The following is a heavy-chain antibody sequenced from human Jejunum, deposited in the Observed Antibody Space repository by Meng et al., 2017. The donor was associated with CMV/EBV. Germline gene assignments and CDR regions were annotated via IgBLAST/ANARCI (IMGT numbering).Heavy chain of an antibody. D-gene: IGHD3-22*01. Sequence: QVRLGRSGAGWKKPGASVKVSCKASGYTFTDHYFHWVRQAPGQGLEWMGWINPNSGGTNYIQKFQGRVTMTRDTSISTAYMELSRLTSDDTAVYYCARGSPADSSGYPNDYWGQGTLVTVSS. V-gene: IGHV1-2*02. CDR1: GYTFTDHY. J-gene: IGHJ4*02. CDR2: INPNSGGT. CDR3: ARGSPADSSGYPNDY.